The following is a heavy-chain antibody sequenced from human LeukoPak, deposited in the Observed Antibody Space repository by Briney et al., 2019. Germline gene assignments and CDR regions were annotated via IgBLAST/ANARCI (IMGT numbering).Heavy chain of an antibody. CDR2: IYYSGST. V-gene: IGHV4-39*01. Sequence: SETLSLTCTVSGGSISGSSYYWGWIRQPPGKGLEWIGSIYYSGSTYYNPSLKSRVTISVDTSKNQFSLKLSSVTAADTAVYYCARLRGHGWFDPWGQGTLVTVSS. J-gene: IGHJ5*02. CDR3: ARLRGHGWFDP. D-gene: IGHD3-3*01. CDR1: GGSISGSSYY.